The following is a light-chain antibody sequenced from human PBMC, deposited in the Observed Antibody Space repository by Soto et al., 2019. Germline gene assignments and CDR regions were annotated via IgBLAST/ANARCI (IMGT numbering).Light chain of an antibody. CDR1: SSDVGRYNL. V-gene: IGLV2-23*01. CDR3: SSYAGYSTSVV. Sequence: QSALTQPASVSGSPGQSITISCTGTSSDVGRYNLVSWYQQHTGKAPKLMIYEANKRPSGVSDRFSGSKSGNTASLTISGLQAEEEAEYYCSSYAGYSTSVVFGGGTKLTVL. CDR2: EAN. J-gene: IGLJ2*01.